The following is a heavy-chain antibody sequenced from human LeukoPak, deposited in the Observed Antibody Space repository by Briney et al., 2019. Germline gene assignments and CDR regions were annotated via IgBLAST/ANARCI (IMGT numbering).Heavy chain of an antibody. D-gene: IGHD1-26*01. J-gene: IGHJ4*02. Sequence: SQTLSLTCTVSGGSISSSSYYWGWIRQPPGKGLEWIGSIYYSGSTYYNPSLKSRVTISVDTSKNQFSLKLSSVTAADTAVYYCARSEWELLRSIYYFDYWGQGTLVTFSS. CDR1: GGSISSSSYY. CDR3: ARSEWELLRSIYYFDY. V-gene: IGHV4-39*07. CDR2: IYYSGST.